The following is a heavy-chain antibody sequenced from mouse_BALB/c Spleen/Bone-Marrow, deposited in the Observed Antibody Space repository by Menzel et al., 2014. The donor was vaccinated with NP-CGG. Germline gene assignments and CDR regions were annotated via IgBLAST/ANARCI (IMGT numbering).Heavy chain of an antibody. D-gene: IGHD2-4*01. J-gene: IGHJ3*01. CDR3: ARDEGLRLLAY. V-gene: IGHV7-3*02. CDR2: IRNKANGYTT. Sequence: EVHLVESGGGLVQPGGSLRLSCATSGFTFTDYYMSWVRQPPGKALEWLGFIRNKANGYTTEYSASVKGRFTISRDNSQSILYLQMNALRAEDSATYYCARDEGLRLLAYWGQGTLVTVSA. CDR1: GFTFTDYY.